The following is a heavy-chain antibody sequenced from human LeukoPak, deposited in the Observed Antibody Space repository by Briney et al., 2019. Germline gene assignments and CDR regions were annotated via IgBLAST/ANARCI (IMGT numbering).Heavy chain of an antibody. Sequence: PGGSLRLSYAASGFTFSSYAMTWVRQAPGKGLEWVSAISAGGGSTYYADSVKGRFTISRDNSKNTLYLQLNSLRAEDTAVYYCAKAGGWTNYFDYWGQGTLVSVSS. CDR3: AKAGGWTNYFDY. V-gene: IGHV3-23*01. CDR1: GFTFSSYA. D-gene: IGHD6-19*01. CDR2: ISAGGGST. J-gene: IGHJ4*02.